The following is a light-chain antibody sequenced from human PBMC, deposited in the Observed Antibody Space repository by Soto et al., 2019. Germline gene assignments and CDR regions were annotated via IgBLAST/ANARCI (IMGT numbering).Light chain of an antibody. CDR1: QSVGSN. V-gene: IGKV3-11*01. CDR2: GAS. CDR3: QQRSNWLS. Sequence: EIVLTQSHATLSVSPGERPTLSFRASQSVGSNLAWYQQKPGQAPRLLIYGASTRPTAIPARFSGSGSGTDFTLTISSLEPEDVGVYYCQQRSNWLSFGGGTKVDIK. J-gene: IGKJ4*01.